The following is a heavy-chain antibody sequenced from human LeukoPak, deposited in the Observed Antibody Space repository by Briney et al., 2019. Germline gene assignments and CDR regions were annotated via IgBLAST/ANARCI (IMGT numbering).Heavy chain of an antibody. CDR2: INIYNGKT. J-gene: IGHJ4*02. D-gene: IGHD3-10*01. V-gene: IGHV1-18*01. Sequence: ASVKVSCKASGYTFASYGVSWVRLAPGQGLEWMGWINIYNGKTNYVQKLQGRVTMTTDTTASTAYMELRSLRSDDTAVYYCATSHGEHQILYYFDSWGQGTRVTVSS. CDR3: ATSHGEHQILYYFDS. CDR1: GYTFASYG.